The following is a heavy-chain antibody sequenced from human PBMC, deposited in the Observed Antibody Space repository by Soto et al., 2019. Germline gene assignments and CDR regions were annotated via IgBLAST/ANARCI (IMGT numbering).Heavy chain of an antibody. CDR3: ALGGSSWYYFDY. CDR1: GFTFDDYA. J-gene: IGHJ4*02. CDR2: ISWNSGSI. Sequence: EVQLVESGGGLVQPGRSLRLSCAPSGFTFDDYAMHWVRQAPGKGLEWVSGISWNSGSIGYADSVKGRFTISRDNAKNSLYLQMNSLRAEDTALYYGALGGSSWYYFDYWGQGTLVTVSS. D-gene: IGHD6-13*01. V-gene: IGHV3-9*01.